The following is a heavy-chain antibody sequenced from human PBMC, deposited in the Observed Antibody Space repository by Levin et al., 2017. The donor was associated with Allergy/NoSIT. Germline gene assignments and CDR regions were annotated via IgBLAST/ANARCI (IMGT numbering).Heavy chain of an antibody. V-gene: IGHV3-23*01. CDR2: ISGSGGST. CDR3: AKDGLYDYIWGSYYFDY. D-gene: IGHD3-16*01. J-gene: IGHJ4*02. Sequence: ASVKVSCAASGFTFSSYAMSWVRQAPGKGLEWVSAISGSGGSTYYADSVKGRFTISRDNSKNTLYLQMNSLRAEDTAVYYCAKDGLYDYIWGSYYFDYWGQGTLVTVSS. CDR1: GFTFSSYA.